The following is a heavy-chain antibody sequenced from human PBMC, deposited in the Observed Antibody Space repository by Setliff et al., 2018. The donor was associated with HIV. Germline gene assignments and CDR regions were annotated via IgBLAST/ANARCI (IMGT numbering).Heavy chain of an antibody. V-gene: IGHV3-21*01. J-gene: IGHJ3*02. CDR3: TRDLNLSGGEAFDI. D-gene: IGHD3-16*01. Sequence: PGGSLRLSCTASGFTFSTYTMNWVRQAPGRGLEWVASISGPSQYIYYGDSVMGRFTISRDNAKNSLYLQMNSLIAEDTAIYYCTRDLNLSGGEAFDIWGQGTLVTVSS. CDR1: GFTFSTYT. CDR2: ISGPSQYI.